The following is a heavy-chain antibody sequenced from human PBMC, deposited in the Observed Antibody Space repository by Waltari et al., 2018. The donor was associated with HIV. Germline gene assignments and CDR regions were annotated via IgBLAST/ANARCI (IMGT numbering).Heavy chain of an antibody. CDR1: EGTFSSYA. D-gene: IGHD3-10*01. CDR3: ARGGPYGSGPENWFDP. Sequence: QVQLVQSGDEVKKPGSSVKVSCKASEGTFSSYAISGVRPAPGQGLEWMGGIIPIFGTANYAQKFQGRVTITADESTSTAYMELSSLRSEDTAVYYCARGGPYGSGPENWFDPWGQGTLVTVSS. CDR2: IIPIFGTA. J-gene: IGHJ5*02. V-gene: IGHV1-69*01.